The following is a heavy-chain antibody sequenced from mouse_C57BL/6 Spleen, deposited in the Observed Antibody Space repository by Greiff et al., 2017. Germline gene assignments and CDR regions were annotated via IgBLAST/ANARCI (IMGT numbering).Heavy chain of an antibody. CDR1: GYTFTSYW. J-gene: IGHJ2*01. D-gene: IGHD1-1*01. CDR2: IHPNSGST. CDR3: ARSITTVVATDFDY. Sequence: QVHVKQPGAELVKPGASVKLSCKASGYTFTSYWMHWVKQRPGQGLEWIGMIHPNSGSTNYNEKFKSKATLTVDKSSSTAYMQLSSLTSEDSAVXYCARSITTVVATDFDYWGQGTTLTVSS. V-gene: IGHV1-64*01.